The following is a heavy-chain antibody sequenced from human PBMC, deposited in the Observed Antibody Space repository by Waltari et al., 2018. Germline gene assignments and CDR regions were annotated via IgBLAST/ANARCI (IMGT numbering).Heavy chain of an antibody. J-gene: IGHJ3*02. Sequence: EVQLVQSGAEVKKPGESLKISCKGSGYSFTSYWIGWVPPMPGKALEWMGILYPGDSDTRYSPSFQGQVTISADKSISTAYLQWSSLKASDTAMYYCARALLLWFGELPWDAFDIWGQGTMVTVSS. CDR1: GYSFTSYW. CDR3: ARALLLWFGELPWDAFDI. V-gene: IGHV5-51*01. CDR2: LYPGDSDT. D-gene: IGHD3-10*01.